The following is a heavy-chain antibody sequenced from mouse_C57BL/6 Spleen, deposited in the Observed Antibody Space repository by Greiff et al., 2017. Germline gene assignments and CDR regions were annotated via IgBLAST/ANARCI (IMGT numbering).Heavy chain of an antibody. CDR3: ARNYYYGSSSPWFAY. Sequence: EVQLQQSGPELVKPGASVKISCKASGYTFTDYYMNWVKQSHGKSLEWIGDINPNNGGTSYNQKFKGKATLTVDKSSSTAYMELRSLTSEDSAVYYCARNYYYGSSSPWFAYWGQGTLVTVSA. D-gene: IGHD1-1*01. V-gene: IGHV1-26*01. J-gene: IGHJ3*01. CDR2: INPNNGGT. CDR1: GYTFTDYY.